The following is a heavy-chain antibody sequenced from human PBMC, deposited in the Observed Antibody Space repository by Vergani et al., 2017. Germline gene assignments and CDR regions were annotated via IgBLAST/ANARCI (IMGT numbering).Heavy chain of an antibody. V-gene: IGHV1-18*01. J-gene: IGHJ5*02. CDR1: GYTFTSYG. Sequence: QVQLVQSGAEVKKPGASVKVSCKASGYTFTSYGISWVRQAPGQGLEWMGWISAYNGNTNYAQKLQGRVTMTRDTSISTAYMELSSLRSEDTAVYYCARVKKGVDTVVPNESENWFDPWGQGTLVTVSS. CDR3: ARVKKGVDTVVPNESENWFDP. D-gene: IGHD5-18*01. CDR2: ISAYNGNT.